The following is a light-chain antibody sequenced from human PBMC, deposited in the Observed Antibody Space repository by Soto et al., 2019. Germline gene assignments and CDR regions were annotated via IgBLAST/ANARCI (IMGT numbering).Light chain of an antibody. CDR3: HHFGSSLRT. CDR2: GTS. J-gene: IGKJ1*01. CDR1: QSFSSHF. V-gene: IGKV3-20*01. Sequence: IVLTQSPGTLSLSPGDRATLSCRASQSFSSHFLAWYQQKPGQAPRLLIHGTSSRATGIPDRFSGSGSGTDFTLTINSLEPEDFAVYYCHHFGSSLRTFGQGTKVDIK.